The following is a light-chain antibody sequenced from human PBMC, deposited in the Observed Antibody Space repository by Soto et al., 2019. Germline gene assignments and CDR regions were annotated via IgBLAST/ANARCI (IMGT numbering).Light chain of an antibody. CDR1: QTISRW. CDR2: AAS. V-gene: IGKV1-39*01. CDR3: QQSYSGLYT. Sequence: DIQMTQSPSSLSASVGDRVTITCRASQTISRWLSWYQKKPGKDPKLLIYAASTLQHGVPSRFSGSGSGTDFTLTIRSLQPEDFATYYCQQSYSGLYTFGQGTQLEIK. J-gene: IGKJ2*01.